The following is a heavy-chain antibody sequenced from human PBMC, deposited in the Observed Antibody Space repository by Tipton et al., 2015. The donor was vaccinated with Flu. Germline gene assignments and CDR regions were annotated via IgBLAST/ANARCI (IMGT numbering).Heavy chain of an antibody. V-gene: IGHV4-39*07. CDR1: GGSISTSGYY. Sequence: LSLTCTVSGGSISTSGYYWDWIRQPPGKGLEWIGSIRYGGSSYYTPSLKSRVTISLDMSKDQFSLKLASVTAADTAVYYCARVWSSFVATASLDYWGRGTLVTVSS. J-gene: IGHJ4*02. D-gene: IGHD1-1*01. CDR3: ARVWSSFVATASLDY. CDR2: IRYGGSS.